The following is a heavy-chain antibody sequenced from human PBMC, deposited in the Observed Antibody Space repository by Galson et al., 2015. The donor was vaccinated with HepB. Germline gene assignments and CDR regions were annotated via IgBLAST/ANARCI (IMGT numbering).Heavy chain of an antibody. J-gene: IGHJ4*02. CDR1: GFTFSNYA. CDR2: ITDSTSRT. V-gene: IGHV3-23*01. Sequence: SLRLSCAASGFTFSNYAMSWVRQAPGKGLEWVSTITDSTSRTYYADSVKGRFTISRDSSKNTLYLQMHSLRAEDTAVYYCARVGHYDILTGYFFPYFDYWGQGTLVTVSS. CDR3: ARVGHYDILTGYFFPYFDY. D-gene: IGHD3-9*01.